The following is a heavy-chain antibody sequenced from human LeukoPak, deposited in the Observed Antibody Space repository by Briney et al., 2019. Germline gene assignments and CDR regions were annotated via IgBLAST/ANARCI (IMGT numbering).Heavy chain of an antibody. CDR1: YDSIGTYL. Sequence: PSETLSLTCTVSYDSIGTYLWNWVRQPAGKGLEWIGRIFVSGSTFYSPSLKSRVTMSVDTSKSQFSLKLNSVTAADTAVYYCARGAGYSREVSYYYYMDVWGKGTTVTVSS. V-gene: IGHV4-4*07. CDR3: ARGAGYSREVSYYYYMDV. CDR2: IFVSGST. J-gene: IGHJ6*03. D-gene: IGHD1-26*01.